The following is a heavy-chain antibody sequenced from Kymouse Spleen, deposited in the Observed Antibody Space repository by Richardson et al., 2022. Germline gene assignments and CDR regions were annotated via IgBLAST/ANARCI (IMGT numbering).Heavy chain of an antibody. CDR1: GFTFSGSA. V-gene: IGHV3-73*02. D-gene: IGHD5-12*01. CDR3: TRHPVGGYPFDY. J-gene: IGHJ4*02. Sequence: EVQLVESGGGLVQPGGSLKLSCAASGFTFSGSAMHWVRQASGKGLEWVGRIRSKANSYATAYAASVKGRFTISRDDSKNTAYLQMNSLKTEDTAVYYCTRHPVGGYPFDYWGQGTLVTVSS. CDR2: IRSKANSYAT.